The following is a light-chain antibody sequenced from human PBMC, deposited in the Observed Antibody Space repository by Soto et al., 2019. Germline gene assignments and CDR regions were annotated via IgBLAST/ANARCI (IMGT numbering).Light chain of an antibody. V-gene: IGKV1-17*01. CDR3: LQYNTSPWT. Sequence: DIQMTQSPSSLSASVGDRVTITCRESQSIRNDLDWYQQTPAKAPERLIYAASSLQSGVPSRFRGSGSGTEFTPTISSLQAEDFATYYCLQYNTSPWTFGQGTKVDIK. CDR1: QSIRND. CDR2: AAS. J-gene: IGKJ1*01.